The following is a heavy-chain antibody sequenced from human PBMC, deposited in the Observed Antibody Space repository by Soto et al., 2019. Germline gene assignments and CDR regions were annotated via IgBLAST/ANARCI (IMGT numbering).Heavy chain of an antibody. CDR2: ISAYNGNT. D-gene: IGHD6-19*01. J-gene: IGHJ4*02. Sequence: QVQLVQSGAEVKKPGASVKVSCKASGYTFTSYGISWVRQAPGQGLEWMGWISAYNGNTNYAQKLQGRVTMTTDTDTSAAYIELRSLRSDDTAVYYCARDRWGIAVRSPMDYGGQGTLVTVSS. CDR3: ARDRWGIAVRSPMDY. CDR1: GYTFTSYG. V-gene: IGHV1-18*01.